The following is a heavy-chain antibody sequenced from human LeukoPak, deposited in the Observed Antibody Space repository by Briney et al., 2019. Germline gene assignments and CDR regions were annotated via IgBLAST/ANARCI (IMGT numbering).Heavy chain of an antibody. D-gene: IGHD3-22*01. Sequence: GGSLRLSCAVSGITLSNYGMSWVRQAPGKGLEWVAGISDSGGRTNYADAVKGRFTISRDNPKNTLYLQMNSLRVEDTAVYFCAKRGVVIRVILVGFHKEAYYFDSWGQGALVTVSS. J-gene: IGHJ4*02. CDR2: ISDSGGRT. CDR3: AKRGVVIRVILVGFHKEAYYFDS. V-gene: IGHV3-23*01. CDR1: GITLSNYG.